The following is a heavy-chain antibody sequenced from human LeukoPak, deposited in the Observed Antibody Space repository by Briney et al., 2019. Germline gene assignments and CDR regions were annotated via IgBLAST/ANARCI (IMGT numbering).Heavy chain of an antibody. J-gene: IGHJ4*02. CDR3: ARTSDYRFEY. CDR1: GFTFSSYW. V-gene: IGHV3-7*05. D-gene: IGHD3-9*01. Sequence: SGGSLRLSCAASGFTFSSYWMSWVRQAPGKGLEWVANIKQDGSEKYYVDSVKGRFTISRDNSKNTVYLQMNTLRAEDTAVYYCARTSDYRFEYWGQGTLVTVSS. CDR2: IKQDGSEK.